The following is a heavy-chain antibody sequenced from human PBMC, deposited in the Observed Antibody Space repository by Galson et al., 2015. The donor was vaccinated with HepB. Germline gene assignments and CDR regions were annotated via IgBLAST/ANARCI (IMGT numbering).Heavy chain of an antibody. D-gene: IGHD3-10*01. Sequence: SVKVSCKASGYTFTSYYMHWVRQAPGQGLEWMGIINPSGGSTSYAQKFQGRVTMTRDTSTSTVYMELSSLRAEDTAVYYCASTTPYYYGSGNHGYFDLWGRGTLVTVSS. CDR2: INPSGGST. CDR1: GYTFTSYY. CDR3: ASTTPYYYGSGNHGYFDL. J-gene: IGHJ2*01. V-gene: IGHV1-46*01.